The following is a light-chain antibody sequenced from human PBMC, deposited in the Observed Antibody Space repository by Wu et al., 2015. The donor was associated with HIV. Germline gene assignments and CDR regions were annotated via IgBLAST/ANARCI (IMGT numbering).Light chain of an antibody. J-gene: IGKJ1*01. CDR1: QSVNSKY. CDR3: QQYGSPWT. CDR2: GTS. V-gene: IGKV3-20*01. Sequence: EIVLTQSPGTLSLSPGERATLSCRASQSVNSKYLAWYQQRPGQAPRLLIFGTSNRATGIPDRFSGSGSGTDFSLTISRLEPEDSAVYYCQQYGSPWTFGQGDQGGN.